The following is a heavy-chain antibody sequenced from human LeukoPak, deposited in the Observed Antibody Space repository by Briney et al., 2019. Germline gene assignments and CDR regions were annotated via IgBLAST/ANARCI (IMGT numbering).Heavy chain of an antibody. CDR1: GYTFTSYD. Sequence: GASVKVSCKASGYTFTSYDINWVRQATGQGLEWMGWMIPNSGNTGYAQKFQGRVTMTRNTSISTAYMELSSLRSEDTAVYYCARLLKGYSSSKSYYYYMDVWGKGTTVTVSS. J-gene: IGHJ6*03. CDR2: MIPNSGNT. V-gene: IGHV1-8*01. CDR3: ARLLKGYSSSKSYYYYMDV. D-gene: IGHD6-6*01.